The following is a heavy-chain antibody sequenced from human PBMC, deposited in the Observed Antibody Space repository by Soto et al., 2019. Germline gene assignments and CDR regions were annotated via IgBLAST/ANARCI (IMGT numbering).Heavy chain of an antibody. J-gene: IGHJ6*02. CDR1: GYSISSGYY. Sequence: PSETLSLTCAVSGYSISSGYYWGWIRQPPGKGLEWIGSIYHSGSAYYNPSLKSRVTISVDTSKNQFSLKLSSVTAADTAVYYCARERGYCSGGSCYSSHYGMDVWGQGTTVTVSS. CDR3: ARERGYCSGGSCYSSHYGMDV. D-gene: IGHD2-15*01. CDR2: IYHSGSA. V-gene: IGHV4-38-2*02.